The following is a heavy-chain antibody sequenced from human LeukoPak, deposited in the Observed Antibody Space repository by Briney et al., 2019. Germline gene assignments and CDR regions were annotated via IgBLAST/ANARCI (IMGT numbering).Heavy chain of an antibody. CDR1: GFTFDDYT. J-gene: IGHJ6*02. V-gene: IGHV3-43*01. D-gene: IGHD3-10*01. CDR2: ISWDGGST. CDR3: AKVGGSGSSSAYYYYGMDV. Sequence: GGSLRLSCAASGFTFDDYTMHWVRQAPGKGLEWVSLISWDGGSTYYADSVKGRFTTSRDNSKNSLYLQMNSLRTEDTALYYCAKVGGSGSSSAYYYYGMDVWGQGTTVTVSS.